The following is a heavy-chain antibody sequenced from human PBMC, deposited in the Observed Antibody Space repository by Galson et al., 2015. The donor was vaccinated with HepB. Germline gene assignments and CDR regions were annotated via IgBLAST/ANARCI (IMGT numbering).Heavy chain of an antibody. CDR2: IGSKANSYAT. CDR1: GFTFSGSA. Sequence: SLRLSCAASGFTFSGSAMHWVRQASGRGLEWVGRIGSKANSYATAYAASVKGRFTISRDDSKNTAYMQMNSLKTGDTAVYYCTRLGDLSGYSSLWGQGTLVTVSS. D-gene: IGHD6-13*01. V-gene: IGHV3-73*01. J-gene: IGHJ4*02. CDR3: TRLGDLSGYSSL.